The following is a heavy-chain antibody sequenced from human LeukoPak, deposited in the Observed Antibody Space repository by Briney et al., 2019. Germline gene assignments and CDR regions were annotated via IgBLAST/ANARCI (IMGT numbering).Heavy chain of an antibody. Sequence: GGSLRLSCAASGFTFSSYMNWVRQAPGKGLEWVSSIISTSSYIYYADSVKGRFTISRDNAKNSLYLQMNSLRTEDTAVYYCSRGGSYFDISGYYFYWGQGTLVTVSS. CDR1: GFTFSSY. D-gene: IGHD3-22*01. CDR3: SRGGSYFDISGYYFY. CDR2: IISTSSYI. J-gene: IGHJ4*02. V-gene: IGHV3-21*01.